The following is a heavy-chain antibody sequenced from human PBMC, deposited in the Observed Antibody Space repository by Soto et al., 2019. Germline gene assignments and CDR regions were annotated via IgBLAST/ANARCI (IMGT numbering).Heavy chain of an antibody. CDR3: ARARRIVVVTATTRGDYFDY. D-gene: IGHD2-21*02. CDR1: GYTFTNFG. CDR2: ISAYNGNT. V-gene: IGHV1-18*01. Sequence: ASVKVSCKASGYTFTNFGISWVRQAPGQGLEWMGWISAYNGNTNYAQKLQGRVTMTTDTSTSTAYMELRSLRSDDTAVYYCARARRIVVVTATTRGDYFDYWGQGTLVTVSS. J-gene: IGHJ4*02.